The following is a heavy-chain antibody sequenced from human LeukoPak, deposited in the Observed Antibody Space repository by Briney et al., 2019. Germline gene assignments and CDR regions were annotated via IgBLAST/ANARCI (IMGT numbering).Heavy chain of an antibody. J-gene: IGHJ3*02. CDR2: INTNTGNP. D-gene: IGHD5-18*01. CDR1: GYTFASYA. Sequence: GASVKVSCKASGYTFASYAMNWVRQAPGQGLEWMGWINTNTGNPTYAQGFTGRFVFSLDTSVSTAYLQISSLKAEDTAVYYCARVWGKGSYGRIGNDAFDIWGQGTMVTVSS. CDR3: ARVWGKGSYGRIGNDAFDI. V-gene: IGHV7-4-1*02.